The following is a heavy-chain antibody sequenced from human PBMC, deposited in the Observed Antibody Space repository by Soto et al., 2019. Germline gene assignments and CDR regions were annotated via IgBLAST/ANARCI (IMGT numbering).Heavy chain of an antibody. CDR1: GYTFTNYG. D-gene: IGHD3-22*01. V-gene: IGHV1-18*04. CDR2: ISGYNGNT. CDR3: ARDREYYNASSGNSYYQYGMDV. Sequence: QVQLVESGAEVKKPGASVKVSCKASGYTFTNYGISWVRQAPGQGREWMGWISGYNGNTKYAQKFKGRVTMTTDTPTKTAYMDLRRLRSADTAVYYCARDREYYNASSGNSYYQYGMDVWGQGTKVTVA. J-gene: IGHJ6*02.